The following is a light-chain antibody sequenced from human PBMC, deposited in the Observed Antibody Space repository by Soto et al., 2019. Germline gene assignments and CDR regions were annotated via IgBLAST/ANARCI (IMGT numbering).Light chain of an antibody. CDR2: TNN. Sequence: QSVLTQPPSASGTPGQRVTLSCSGSGSNIGNNTVNWYQQLPGTAPKLLIYTNNQRPSGVPDRFSGSKSGTSASLAISGLQSEDEADFYCAAWDDSLNGVVFGGGTKVTVL. J-gene: IGLJ2*01. CDR1: GSNIGNNT. CDR3: AAWDDSLNGVV. V-gene: IGLV1-44*01.